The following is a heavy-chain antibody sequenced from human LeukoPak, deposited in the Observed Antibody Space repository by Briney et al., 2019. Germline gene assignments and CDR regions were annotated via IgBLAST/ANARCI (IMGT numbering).Heavy chain of an antibody. V-gene: IGHV4-34*01. CDR1: CGFFSVHY. Sequence: AETLSLTCAVYCGFFSVHYWSWIRHPPGKELEWIGEINHSRSTNYNPSLKSRVTISVDTSKNQFSLKLSSVTAADTAVYYCAATAGPFDYWGQGTLVTVSS. CDR2: INHSRST. CDR3: AATAGPFDY. J-gene: IGHJ4*02.